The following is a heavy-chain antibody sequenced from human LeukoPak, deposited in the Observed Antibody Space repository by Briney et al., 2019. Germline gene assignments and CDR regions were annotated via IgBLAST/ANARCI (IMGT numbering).Heavy chain of an antibody. D-gene: IGHD3-10*01. CDR3: ARAKLLLWSRARWFDP. Sequence: ASVKVSCKASGGTFSSYAISWVRQAPGQGLEWMGGIIPIFGTANHAQKFQGRVTITTDESTSTAYMELSSLRSDDTAVYYCARAKLLLWSRARWFDPWGQGTLVTVSS. CDR2: IIPIFGTA. J-gene: IGHJ5*02. V-gene: IGHV1-69*05. CDR1: GGTFSSYA.